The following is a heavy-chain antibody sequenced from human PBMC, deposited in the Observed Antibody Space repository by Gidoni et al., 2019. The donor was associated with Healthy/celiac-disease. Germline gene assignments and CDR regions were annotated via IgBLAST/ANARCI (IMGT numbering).Heavy chain of an antibody. CDR1: GGTFSSYA. J-gene: IGHJ5*02. Sequence: QVQLVQSGAEVKKPGSSVKVSCKASGGTFSSYAISWVRQAPGQGLEWMGGIIPIFGTANSSQKFQGRVTITADESTSPAYMELSSLRSEATAVYYCARVGVGATTRGWFDPWGQGTLVTVSS. D-gene: IGHD1-26*01. V-gene: IGHV1-69*01. CDR2: IIPIFGTA. CDR3: ARVGVGATTRGWFDP.